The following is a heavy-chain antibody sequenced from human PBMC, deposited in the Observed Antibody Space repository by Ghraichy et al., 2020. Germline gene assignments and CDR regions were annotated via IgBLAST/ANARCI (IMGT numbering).Heavy chain of an antibody. CDR1: GYAFPIYS. V-gene: IGHV7-4-1*02. Sequence: ASVKVSCKASGYAFPIYSINWMRRAPGQGLEWMGYIKTKTGNPTYAQGFTGRIVLSMDTSVSTTYLQISSLKVEDTAVYYCARDRSYGAYDVWGQGTLVTVSS. J-gene: IGHJ3*01. CDR3: ARDRSYGAYDV. D-gene: IGHD3-16*01. CDR2: IKTKTGNP.